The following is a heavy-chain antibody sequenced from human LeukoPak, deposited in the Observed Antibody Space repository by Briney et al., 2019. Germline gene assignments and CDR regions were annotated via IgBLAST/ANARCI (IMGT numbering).Heavy chain of an antibody. V-gene: IGHV3-23*01. D-gene: IGHD3-16*01. Sequence: GGSQRLSCAASGFTFSTYAMSWVRQAPGKGLERVSGISGSGDSTNYADSVKGRSTISRDNSKNTQYLQMNSLRAEDTAVYYCARGSYNPFDYWGQGTLVTVSS. CDR3: ARGSYNPFDY. CDR1: GFTFSTYA. J-gene: IGHJ4*02. CDR2: ISGSGDST.